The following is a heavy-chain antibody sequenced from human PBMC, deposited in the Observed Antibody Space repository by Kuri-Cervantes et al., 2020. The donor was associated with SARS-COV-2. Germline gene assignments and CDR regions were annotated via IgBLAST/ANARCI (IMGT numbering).Heavy chain of an antibody. CDR2: IYHSGST. V-gene: IGHV4-38-2*02. J-gene: IGHJ4*02. CDR3: ARRSGYCSSTSCYFFDY. CDR1: GGSISSGYY. D-gene: IGHD2-2*01. Sequence: GSLRLSCTVSGGSISSGYYWGWIRQPPGKGLEWIGSIYHSGSTYYNPSLKSRVTISVDTSKNQLSLKLSSVTAADTAVYYCARRSGYCSSTSCYFFDYWGQGTLVTVSS.